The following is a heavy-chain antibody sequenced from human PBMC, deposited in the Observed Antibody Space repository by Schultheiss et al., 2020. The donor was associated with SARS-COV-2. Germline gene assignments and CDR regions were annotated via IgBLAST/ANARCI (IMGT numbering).Heavy chain of an antibody. Sequence: GGSLRLSCAASGFTFSSYEMNWVRQAPGKGLEWVSSISSSSSYIYYADSVKGRFTISRDNAKNSLYLQMNSLRAEDTAVYYYAKDGVGAPVDYWGQGTLVTVSS. J-gene: IGHJ4*02. V-gene: IGHV3-21*01. CDR2: ISSSSSYI. CDR1: GFTFSSYE. CDR3: AKDGVGAPVDY. D-gene: IGHD1-26*01.